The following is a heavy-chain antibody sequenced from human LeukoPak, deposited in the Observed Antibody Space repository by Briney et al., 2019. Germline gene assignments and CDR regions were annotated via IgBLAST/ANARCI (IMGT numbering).Heavy chain of an antibody. CDR1: GGSISSYY. V-gene: IGHV4-59*08. CDR2: IYYSGST. J-gene: IGHJ5*02. Sequence: PSETLSLTCTVSGGSISSYYCNWIRQPPGKGLEWIGYIYYSGSTNYNSSLKSRVTISIDTSKNRFSLKMTSLTAADTAVYYCATGTSWFDPWGQGTLVTVSS. CDR3: ATGTSWFDP.